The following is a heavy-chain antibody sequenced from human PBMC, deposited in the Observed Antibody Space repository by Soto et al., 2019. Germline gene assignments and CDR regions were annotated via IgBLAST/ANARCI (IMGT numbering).Heavy chain of an antibody. V-gene: IGHV3-23*01. CDR2: ISASGGST. Sequence: GGSLRLSCAASGITLSSYAMSWVRRAPGKGPEWVSGISASGGSTSYADSVKGRFTISRDNSKNTLYLQMNSLRADDTAVYHCAKGQNSGTYRFYFDYWGQGALVTVSS. CDR3: AKGQNSGTYRFYFDY. J-gene: IGHJ4*02. D-gene: IGHD1-26*01. CDR1: GITLSSYA.